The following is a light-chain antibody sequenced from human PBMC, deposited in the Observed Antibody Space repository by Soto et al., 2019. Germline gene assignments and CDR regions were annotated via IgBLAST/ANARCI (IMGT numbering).Light chain of an antibody. J-gene: IGKJ1*01. CDR3: QQSYTTPRT. V-gene: IGKV1-39*01. CDR1: QNIRTY. CDR2: GAS. Sequence: QMTQSPSSLSASVGARVTITCRASQNIRTYLNWYQQKPGKAPSLLIYGASTLQSGVPSRFSGSGSATEFTLTITSLQPEDFASYYCQQSYTTPRTFGQGPKVEIK.